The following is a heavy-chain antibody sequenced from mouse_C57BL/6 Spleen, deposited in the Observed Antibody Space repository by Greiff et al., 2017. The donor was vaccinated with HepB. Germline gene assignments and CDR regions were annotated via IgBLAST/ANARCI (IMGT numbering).Heavy chain of an antibody. CDR3: ARKGGYGNYVNYAMDY. V-gene: IGHV1-64*01. CDR2: IHPNSGST. Sequence: QVQLKQPGAELVKPGASVKLSCKASGYTFTSYWMHWVKQRPGQGLEWIGMIHPNSGSTNYNEKFKSKATLTVDKSSSTAYMQLSSLTSEDSAVYYCARKGGYGNYVNYAMDYWGQGTSVTVSS. D-gene: IGHD2-1*01. CDR1: GYTFTSYW. J-gene: IGHJ4*01.